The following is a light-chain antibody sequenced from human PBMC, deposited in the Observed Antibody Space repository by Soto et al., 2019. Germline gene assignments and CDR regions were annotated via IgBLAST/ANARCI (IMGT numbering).Light chain of an antibody. CDR3: QTWGTGIQV. Sequence: QLVLTQSPSASASLGAAVKLTCTLSSGHSSYAIAWHQQQPEKGPRYLMKLNSDGSPSKGDGIPDRFSGSSSGAERYLTISSLQSEDEADYYCQTWGTGIQVVGGGTKLTVL. CDR2: LNSDGSP. J-gene: IGLJ2*01. V-gene: IGLV4-69*01. CDR1: SGHSSYA.